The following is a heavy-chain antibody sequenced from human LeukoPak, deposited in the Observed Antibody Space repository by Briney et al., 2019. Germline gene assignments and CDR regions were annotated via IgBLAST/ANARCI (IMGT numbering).Heavy chain of an antibody. Sequence: GGSLRLSCAASGFTFSSYAMSWVRQAPGKGLEWVSAISSSSSYIYYADSVKGRFTISRDNAKNSLYLQMNSLRAEDTAVYYCASLRGSGLDFQHWGQGTLVTVSS. CDR1: GFTFSSYA. J-gene: IGHJ1*01. CDR3: ASLRGSGLDFQH. V-gene: IGHV3-21*01. CDR2: ISSSSSYI. D-gene: IGHD3-22*01.